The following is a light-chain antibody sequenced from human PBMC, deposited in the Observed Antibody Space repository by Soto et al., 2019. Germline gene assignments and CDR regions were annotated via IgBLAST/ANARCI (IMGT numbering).Light chain of an antibody. CDR1: QSISSY. J-gene: IGKJ1*01. V-gene: IGKV1-39*01. CDR2: AAS. CDR3: QQTYSTPWT. Sequence: DIQMTQSPSSLSASVGDRVTITCRASQSISSYLNWYQQKPGKAPKLLIYAASSLQSGVPSRFSGSGSETDFTLTISSLQPEDFATIYCQQTYSTPWTFGQGTKVDIK.